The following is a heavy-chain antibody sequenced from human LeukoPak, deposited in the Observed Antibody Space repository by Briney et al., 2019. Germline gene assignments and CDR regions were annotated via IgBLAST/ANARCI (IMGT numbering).Heavy chain of an antibody. CDR2: IYYTGST. Sequence: SETLSLTCTVSGGSISSYYWSWIRQPPGKGLEWFGYIYYTGSTCYNPSLKSRVTISVDTSKNQFSLKLSSVTAADTAVYYCARELRWGNSIDYWGQGTLVTVSS. J-gene: IGHJ4*02. CDR3: ARELRWGNSIDY. V-gene: IGHV4-59*12. D-gene: IGHD4-23*01. CDR1: GGSISSYY.